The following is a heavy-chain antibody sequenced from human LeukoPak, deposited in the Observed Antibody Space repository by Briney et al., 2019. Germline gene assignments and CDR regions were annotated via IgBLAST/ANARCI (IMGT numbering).Heavy chain of an antibody. J-gene: IGHJ6*03. V-gene: IGHV3-23*01. Sequence: GGSLRLSCAASGFTFSSYAMSWVRQAPGKGLEWVSTISDSGGSTYYADSVKGRFTISRDNSKNTVYLQMNSLRAEDTAVYYCARDFGDIVVVVAAIYYYYYMDVWGKGTTVTVSS. D-gene: IGHD2-15*01. CDR1: GFTFSSYA. CDR2: ISDSGGST. CDR3: ARDFGDIVVVVAAIYYYYYMDV.